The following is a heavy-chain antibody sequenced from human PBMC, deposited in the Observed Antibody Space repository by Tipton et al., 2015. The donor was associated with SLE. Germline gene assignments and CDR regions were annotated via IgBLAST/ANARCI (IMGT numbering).Heavy chain of an antibody. CDR3: AKQFVDV. D-gene: IGHD5-24*01. Sequence: SLRLSCVASGFIFTSYGMHWVRQAPGKGLEWVGLIRYDGSNKFYSDSVKGRFTISRDNSKSTLYLQMSSLRAEDTAVYYCAKQFVDVWGQGTMVIVSS. CDR2: IRYDGSNK. J-gene: IGHJ3*01. CDR1: GFIFTSYG. V-gene: IGHV3-30*02.